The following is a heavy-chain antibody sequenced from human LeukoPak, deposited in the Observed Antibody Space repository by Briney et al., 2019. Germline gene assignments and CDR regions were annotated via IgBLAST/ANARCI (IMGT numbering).Heavy chain of an antibody. V-gene: IGHV1-69*05. J-gene: IGHJ6*03. CDR3: ASCATVRGVITNYYYMDV. Sequence: SVKVSCKASGGTFSSYAISWVRQAPGQGLEWMGGIIPIFGTANYAQKFQGRVTITTDESTRTAYMELSSLRSEDTAVYYCASCATVRGVITNYYYMDVWGKGTTVTVSS. CDR1: GGTFSSYA. D-gene: IGHD3-10*01. CDR2: IIPIFGTA.